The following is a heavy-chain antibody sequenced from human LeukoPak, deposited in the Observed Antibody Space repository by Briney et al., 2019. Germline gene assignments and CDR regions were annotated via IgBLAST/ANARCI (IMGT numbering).Heavy chain of an antibody. D-gene: IGHD6-6*01. V-gene: IGHV3-30*18. CDR1: GFTFSSYG. Sequence: GGSLRLSCAASGFTFSSYGMHWVRQAPGKGLEWVAVISYDGSNKYYADSVKGRFTISRDNSKNTLYLQMNSLRAEDTAVYYCAEDLEYSSSFFDYWGQGTLVTVSS. CDR2: ISYDGSNK. J-gene: IGHJ4*02. CDR3: AEDLEYSSSFFDY.